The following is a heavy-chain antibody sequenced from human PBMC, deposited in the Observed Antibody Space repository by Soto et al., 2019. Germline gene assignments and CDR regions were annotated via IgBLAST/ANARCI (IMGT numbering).Heavy chain of an antibody. CDR2: IWYDGSNK. CDR1: GFTFSSYG. D-gene: IGHD3-9*01. V-gene: IGHV3-33*01. J-gene: IGHJ6*02. CDR3: ARDLTEDYDILTGYYYYYGMDV. Sequence: GGSLRLSCAASGFTFSSYGMHWVRQAPGKGLEWVAVIWYDGSNKYYADSVKGRFTISRDNSKNTLYLQMNSLRAEDTAVYYCARDLTEDYDILTGYYYYYGMDVWGQGTTVTVSS.